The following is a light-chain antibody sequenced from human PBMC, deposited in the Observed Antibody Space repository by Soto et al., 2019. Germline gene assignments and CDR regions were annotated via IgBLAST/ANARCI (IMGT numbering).Light chain of an antibody. J-gene: IGLJ2*01. Sequence: QPALTQPRSVSGSPGQSVTISCTGTSSDVGGYNYVSWYQQHPGEAPKLLIYDVSKRPSGVRDRFSGSKSGNTASLTISGLRADDEANYYCCSYAGTFVVFGGGTKLTVL. CDR1: SSDVGGYNY. CDR3: CSYAGTFVV. V-gene: IGLV2-11*01. CDR2: DVS.